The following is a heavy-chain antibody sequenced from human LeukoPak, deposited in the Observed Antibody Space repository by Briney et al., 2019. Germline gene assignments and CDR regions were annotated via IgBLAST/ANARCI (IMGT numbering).Heavy chain of an antibody. CDR2: IYYSGST. D-gene: IGHD4-11*01. V-gene: IGHV4-59*01. CDR3: ARGRVSSSTWYSTYYYYFYMDV. Sequence: SETLSLTCTVSGGSISSYYWSWIRQPPGKGLEWIGYIYYSGSTNYNPSLNGRVTISRDTSKNHFSLRLRSVTAADTAVYFCARGRVSSSTWYSTYYYYFYMDVWGKGTTVTVSS. J-gene: IGHJ6*03. CDR1: GGSISSYY.